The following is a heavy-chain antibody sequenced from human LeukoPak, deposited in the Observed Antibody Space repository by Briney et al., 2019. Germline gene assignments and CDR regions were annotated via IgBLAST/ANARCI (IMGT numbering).Heavy chain of an antibody. CDR2: ISSSGSTI. Sequence: GGSLRLSCAASGFTFSSYEMNWVRQAPGKGLEWVSYISSSGSTIYYADSVKGRFTISRDNAKNSLYLQMNSLRAEDTAVYYCTTLPPGYDILTGRHGDAFDIWGQGTMVTVSS. CDR3: TTLPPGYDILTGRHGDAFDI. V-gene: IGHV3-48*03. D-gene: IGHD3-9*01. CDR1: GFTFSSYE. J-gene: IGHJ3*02.